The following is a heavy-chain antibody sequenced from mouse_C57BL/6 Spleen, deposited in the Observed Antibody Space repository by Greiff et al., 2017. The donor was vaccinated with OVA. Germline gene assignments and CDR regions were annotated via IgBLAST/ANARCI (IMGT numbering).Heavy chain of an antibody. J-gene: IGHJ1*03. CDR3: ARSPYYGSRGWYFDV. V-gene: IGHV1-22*01. CDR2: INPNNGGT. D-gene: IGHD1-1*01. Sequence: VQLKESGPELVKPGASVKMSCKASGYTFTDYNMHWVKQSHGKSLEWIGYINPNNGGTSYNQKFKGKATLTVNKSSSTAYMELRSLTSEDSAVYYCARSPYYGSRGWYFDVWGTGTTVTVSS. CDR1: GYTFTDYN.